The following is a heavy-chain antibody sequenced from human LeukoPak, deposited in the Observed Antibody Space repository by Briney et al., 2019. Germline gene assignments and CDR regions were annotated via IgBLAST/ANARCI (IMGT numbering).Heavy chain of an antibody. D-gene: IGHD4-11*01. CDR2: ISGTGHSI. Sequence: GGSLRLSCAASGFTFTTYAMNWVRQAPGKGLEWVSAISGTGHSIYYAASVKGRFTISRDDAKNSVYLQMNNLRGEDTAVYYCARAYTIADQFDYWGQESLVTVSS. V-gene: IGHV3-21*01. J-gene: IGHJ4*02. CDR3: ARAYTIADQFDY. CDR1: GFTFTTYA.